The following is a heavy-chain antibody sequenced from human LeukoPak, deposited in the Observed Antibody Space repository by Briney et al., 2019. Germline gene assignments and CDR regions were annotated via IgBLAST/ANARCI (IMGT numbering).Heavy chain of an antibody. CDR1: GYTFTGYY. D-gene: IGHD1-26*01. V-gene: IGHV1-2*02. Sequence: GASVKVSCKASGYTFTGYYMHWVRQAPGQGLEWMGWINPNSGGTNYAQKFQGRVTMTRDTSISTAYMELSRLRSDDTAVYYCAREGTGIVGVNDAFDIWGQGTMVTVSS. J-gene: IGHJ3*02. CDR3: AREGTGIVGVNDAFDI. CDR2: INPNSGGT.